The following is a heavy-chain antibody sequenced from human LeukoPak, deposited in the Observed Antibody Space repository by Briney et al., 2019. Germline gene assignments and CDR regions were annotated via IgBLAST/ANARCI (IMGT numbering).Heavy chain of an antibody. V-gene: IGHV1-46*01. CDR3: ARDILPSYSGYDRTLPDY. D-gene: IGHD5-12*01. CDR1: GYTFTGYY. J-gene: IGHJ4*02. CDR2: INPSGGST. Sequence: APVKVSCKASGYTFTGYYMHWVRQAPGQGLEWMGIINPSGGSTSYAQKFQGRVTMTRDTSTSTAYMEVSSLRSEDTAIYYCARDILPSYSGYDRTLPDYWGQGTLVTVSS.